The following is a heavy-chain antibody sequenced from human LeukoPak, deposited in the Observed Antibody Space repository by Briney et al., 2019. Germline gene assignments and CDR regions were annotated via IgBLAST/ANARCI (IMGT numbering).Heavy chain of an antibody. CDR3: ARGPLPYYYDSSGYYYVDFQH. J-gene: IGHJ1*01. V-gene: IGHV1-69*05. CDR2: IIPIFGTA. Sequence: VASVTVSCKASGGTFSSYAISWVRQAPGQGLEWMGGIIPIFGTATYAQKFQGRVTITTDESTSTAYMELSSLRSEDTAVYYCARGPLPYYYDSSGYYYVDFQHWGQGTLVTVSS. D-gene: IGHD3-22*01. CDR1: GGTFSSYA.